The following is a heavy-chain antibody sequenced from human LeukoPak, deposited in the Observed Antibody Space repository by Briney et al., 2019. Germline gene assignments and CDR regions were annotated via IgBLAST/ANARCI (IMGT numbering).Heavy chain of an antibody. V-gene: IGHV4-4*07. D-gene: IGHD3-10*01. CDR1: GGSFSGYY. J-gene: IGHJ5*02. Sequence: PSETLSLTCAVYGGSFSGYYLSWIRQTAGKGLEWIGRMYSSGSNYNPSLKSRVTMSIDTSTNQLSLKLSSVTAADTAVYYCARDSGTTGEVKFDPWGQGTLVTVSS. CDR2: MYSSGS. CDR3: ARDSGTTGEVKFDP.